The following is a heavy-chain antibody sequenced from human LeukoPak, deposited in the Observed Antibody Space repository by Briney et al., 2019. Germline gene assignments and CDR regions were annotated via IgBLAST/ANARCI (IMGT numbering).Heavy chain of an antibody. CDR3: ARGSIAALHWFDP. CDR2: IIPILGIA. Sequence: ASVKVSCKASGGTFSSYAISWVRQAPGQGREWMGRIIPILGIANYAQKFQGRVTITADKSTSTAYMELSSLRSEDTAVYYCARGSIAALHWFDPWGQGTLVTVSS. V-gene: IGHV1-69*04. J-gene: IGHJ5*02. D-gene: IGHD6-6*01. CDR1: GGTFSSYA.